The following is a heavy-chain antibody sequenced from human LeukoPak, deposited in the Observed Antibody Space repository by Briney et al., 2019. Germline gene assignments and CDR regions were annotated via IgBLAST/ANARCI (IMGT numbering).Heavy chain of an antibody. Sequence: GESLKISCKGSGYSFTSYWIGWVRQMPGGGLEWMGIIYPDDSDVKYSPSFQGQVTMSADKSISTAYLQWSSVKASDTAMYYCARSLQFFWDSSFLYWGQGTLVTVSS. CDR3: ARSLQFFWDSSFLY. CDR2: IYPDDSDV. CDR1: GYSFTSYW. V-gene: IGHV5-51*01. D-gene: IGHD2-2*01. J-gene: IGHJ4*02.